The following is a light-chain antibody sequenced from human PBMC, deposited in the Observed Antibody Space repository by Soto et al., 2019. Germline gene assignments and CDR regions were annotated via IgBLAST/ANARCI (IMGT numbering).Light chain of an antibody. Sequence: QSVLTQPASVAGSPGQSITISCAGTSSDVGGYDFVSWYQHHPGRAPKLLIYEVSGRPSGVSYRFSGSKSGNTASLIISGLQAEDEAYYYCSSYASSGTSVFGTGTKVTVL. V-gene: IGLV2-14*01. CDR3: SSYASSGTSV. CDR2: EVS. CDR1: SSDVGGYDF. J-gene: IGLJ1*01.